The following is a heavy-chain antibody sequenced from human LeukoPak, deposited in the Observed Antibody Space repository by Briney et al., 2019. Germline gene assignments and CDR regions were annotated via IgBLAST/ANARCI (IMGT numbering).Heavy chain of an antibody. Sequence: GGSLRLSCVVSGFTFSSSTMNWVRHAPGKGLEWVSSISSSSSYIYYADSVKGGFTTSRDNAKNSLYLQMKSRRAEDTAVYYCARDRALILFGAFDIWGQGTMVTVSS. J-gene: IGHJ3*02. CDR3: ARDRALILFGAFDI. V-gene: IGHV3-21*01. D-gene: IGHD3-16*01. CDR1: GFTFSSST. CDR2: ISSSSSYI.